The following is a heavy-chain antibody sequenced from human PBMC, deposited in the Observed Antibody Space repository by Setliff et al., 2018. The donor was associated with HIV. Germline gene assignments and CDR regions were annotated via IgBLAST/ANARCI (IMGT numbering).Heavy chain of an antibody. CDR3: AGFSYNFWVHRFDH. D-gene: IGHD3-3*01. CDR1: GGSTTSGGYY. Sequence: PSETLSLTCSVSGGSTTSGGYYWSWIRQHPGKGLEYIGYIYYSGSTYYNPSLKSRVTMSIDTSTQQFFLNVTSVTAADTAVYYCAGFSYNFWVHRFDHWGQGALVTVSS. CDR2: IYYSGST. J-gene: IGHJ4*02. V-gene: IGHV4-31*03.